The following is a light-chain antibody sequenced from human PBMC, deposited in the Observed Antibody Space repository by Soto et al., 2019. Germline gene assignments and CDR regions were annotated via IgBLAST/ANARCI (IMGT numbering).Light chain of an antibody. V-gene: IGKV1-9*01. Sequence: DIQMTQSPSTLSVSVGDRVTITCRASQGISSYLAWYQQKPGKAPKLLIYAASTLQSGVPSRFAGSGSGTDFTLTINSLQPEDFATYYCQQLESYPSTFGEGTKVDIK. J-gene: IGKJ1*01. CDR3: QQLESYPST. CDR2: AAS. CDR1: QGISSY.